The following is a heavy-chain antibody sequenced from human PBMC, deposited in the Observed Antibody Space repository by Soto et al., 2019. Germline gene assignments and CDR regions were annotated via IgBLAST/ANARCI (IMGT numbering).Heavy chain of an antibody. CDR1: SGSISSSNW. D-gene: IGHD3-10*01. V-gene: IGHV4-4*02. J-gene: IGHJ6*03. CDR3: AGATMVREETDAYYYYYMDV. Sequence: SETLSLTCAVSSGSISSSNWWSWVRQPPGKGLEWIGEIYHSGSTNYNPSLKSRVTISVDKSKNQFSLKLSSVTAADTAVYYCAGATMVREETDAYYYYYMDVWGKGTTVTV. CDR2: IYHSGST.